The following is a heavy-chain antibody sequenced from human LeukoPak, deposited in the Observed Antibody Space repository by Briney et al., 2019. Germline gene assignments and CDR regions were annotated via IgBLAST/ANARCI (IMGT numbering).Heavy chain of an antibody. CDR2: VYKTGHT. CDR1: DNSISSFY. Sequence: SETLSLTCTVSDNSISSFYWSWIRQPPGKGLEWIGFVYKTGHTNYNPSLKSRVAISLDGSKSQVSLRLTSVTAADTAVYYCAPHRFGEPHFEYWGRGTLVSVSS. D-gene: IGHD3-10*01. J-gene: IGHJ4*02. V-gene: IGHV4-59*08. CDR3: APHRFGEPHFEY.